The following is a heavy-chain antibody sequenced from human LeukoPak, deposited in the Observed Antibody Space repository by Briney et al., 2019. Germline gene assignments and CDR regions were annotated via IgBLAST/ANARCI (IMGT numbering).Heavy chain of an antibody. J-gene: IGHJ4*02. CDR3: AKDHGYYDSSGYSFSDY. D-gene: IGHD3-22*01. Sequence: GGSLRLSCAASGFTFSDYYMSWIRQAPGKGLEWVSYISSSGGTIYYADSVKGRFTISRDNSKNTLYLQMNSLRAEDTAVYYCAKDHGYYDSSGYSFSDYWGQGTLVTVSS. CDR1: GFTFSDYY. CDR2: ISSSGGTI. V-gene: IGHV3-11*01.